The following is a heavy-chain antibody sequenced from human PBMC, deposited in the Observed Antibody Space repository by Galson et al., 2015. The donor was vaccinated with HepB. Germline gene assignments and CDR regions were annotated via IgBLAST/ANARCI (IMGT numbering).Heavy chain of an antibody. CDR1: GFTFDDYG. CDR3: ERVGDNGIFAI. Sequence: CAASGFTFDDYGMSCVRQVPGKGLEWVSGINWDGDNTGYTESVKGRFTISRDNDTNSLYLQMNSLRAEDTAFYHCERVGDNGIFAIWGQGTMVTVAS. V-gene: IGHV3-20*01. J-gene: IGHJ3*02. D-gene: IGHD1-26*01. CDR2: INWDGDNT.